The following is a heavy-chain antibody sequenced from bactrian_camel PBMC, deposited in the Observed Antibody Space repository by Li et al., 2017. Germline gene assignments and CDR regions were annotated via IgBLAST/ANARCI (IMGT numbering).Heavy chain of an antibody. J-gene: IGHJ6*01. Sequence: HVQLVESGGGLVQPGGSLRLSCAASGFTFSSYWIYWVRQAPGKGLEWVSSIKPDGGLTYYADSVKGRFTITRDNAKNTVYLQMNSLHSEDSAVYYCATDWFLRLWRTGTPYEAHSWGQGTQVAVS. CDR2: IKPDGGLT. V-gene: IGHV3S1*01. CDR1: GFTFSSYW. D-gene: IGHD4*01. CDR3: ATDWFLRLWRTGTPYEAHS.